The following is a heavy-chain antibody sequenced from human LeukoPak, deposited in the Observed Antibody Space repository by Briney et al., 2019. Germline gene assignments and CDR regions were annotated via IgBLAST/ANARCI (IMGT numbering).Heavy chain of an antibody. D-gene: IGHD2-2*01. CDR1: GFTFSSYS. CDR2: ISSSSSYI. CDR3: ARERALVVPAGFDP. Sequence: GGSLRLSCAASGFTFSSYSMNWVRQAPGKGLEWVSSISSSSSYIYYADSVKGRFTISRDNAKNSLYLQMNSLRAEDTAVYYCARERALVVPAGFDPWGQGTLVTVSS. J-gene: IGHJ5*02. V-gene: IGHV3-21*01.